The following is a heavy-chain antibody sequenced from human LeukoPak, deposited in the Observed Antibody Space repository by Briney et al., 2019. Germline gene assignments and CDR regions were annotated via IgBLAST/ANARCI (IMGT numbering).Heavy chain of an antibody. V-gene: IGHV4-59*01. D-gene: IGHD2-21*01. J-gene: IGHJ3*02. Sequence: KSSETLSLTCAVYGGSFSSYYWSWIRQPPGKGLGWIGYIYYSGSTNYNPSLKSRVTISVDTSKNQFSLKLSSVTAADTAVYYCARAEPIPDAFDIWGQGTMVTVSS. CDR1: GGSFSSYY. CDR2: IYYSGST. CDR3: ARAEPIPDAFDI.